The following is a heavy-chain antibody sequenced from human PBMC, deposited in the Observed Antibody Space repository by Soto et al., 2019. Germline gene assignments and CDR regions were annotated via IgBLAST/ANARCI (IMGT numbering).Heavy chain of an antibody. CDR3: AKSTTATPPNDAFDI. D-gene: IGHD4-17*01. J-gene: IGHJ3*02. V-gene: IGHV3-30*18. CDR2: ISYNGINK. CDR1: GITPSTYG. Sequence: QVQLVESGGGVVQPGKSLRLSCAASGITPSTYGMHWVRQAPGKGLEWVALISYNGINKYYADSVKGRFTISRDNSKNTLYLQMDSLRADDTAVYYCAKSTTATPPNDAFDIWGQGTIVTVSS.